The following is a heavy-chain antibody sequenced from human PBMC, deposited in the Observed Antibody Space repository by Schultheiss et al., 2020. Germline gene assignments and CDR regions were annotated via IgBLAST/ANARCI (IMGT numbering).Heavy chain of an antibody. D-gene: IGHD4-11*01. Sequence: GGSLRLSCAASGFTFSAYDMNWVRQAPGKGLEWVANIKQDGSEKYSVDSVKGRFKISRDNAKNALDLQMSSLRAEDTAVYYCASRGALPRPRYSNYRVGWFDPWGQGTLVTVSS. CDR1: GFTFSAYD. CDR3: ASRGALPRPRYSNYRVGWFDP. CDR2: IKQDGSEK. V-gene: IGHV3-7*01. J-gene: IGHJ5*02.